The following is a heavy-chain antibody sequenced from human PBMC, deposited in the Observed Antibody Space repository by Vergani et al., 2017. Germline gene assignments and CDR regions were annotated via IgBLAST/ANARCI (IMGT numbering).Heavy chain of an antibody. V-gene: IGHV1-69*01. CDR3: ARGGYSSGWSTGGWFDP. Sequence: QVQLVQSGAEVKKPGSSVKVSCKASGGTFSSYAISWVRQAPGQGLEWKGGIIPIFGTANYAQKFQGRVTITADESTSTAYKELSSLRSEDTAVYYCARGGYSSGWSTGGWFDPWGQGTLVTVSS. CDR1: GGTFSSYA. CDR2: IIPIFGTA. J-gene: IGHJ5*02. D-gene: IGHD6-19*01.